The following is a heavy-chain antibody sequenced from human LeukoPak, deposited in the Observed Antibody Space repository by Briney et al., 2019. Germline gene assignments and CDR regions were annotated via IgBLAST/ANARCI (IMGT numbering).Heavy chain of an antibody. D-gene: IGHD2-21*01. V-gene: IGHV4-59*01. CDR1: GGSISGSY. CDR2: MYNSGST. J-gene: IGHJ4*02. Sequence: KPSETLSLTCTVSGGSISGSYWSWIRQPPGKGLEWIAYMYNSGSTNYNPSLKSRVTISIDTSKNQFSLKLSSLTAADTAIYYCARGGERFFHWGQGTLVTVSS. CDR3: ARGGERFFH.